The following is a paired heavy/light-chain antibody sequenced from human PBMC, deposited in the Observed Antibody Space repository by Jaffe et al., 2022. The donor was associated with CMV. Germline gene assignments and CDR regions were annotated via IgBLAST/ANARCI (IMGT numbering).Light chain of an antibody. CDR1: QSISSW. V-gene: IGKV1-5*03. CDR3: QQYNSFGLT. J-gene: IGKJ4*01. CDR2: KAS. Sequence: DIQMTQSPSTLSASVGDRVTITCRASQSISSWLAWYQQKPGKAPKLLIYKASNLESGVPSRFSGSGSGTEFTLTISSLEPDDFATYYCQQYNSFGLTFGGGTKVEIK.
Heavy chain of an antibody. D-gene: IGHD5-18*01. Sequence: EVQLLESGGGLAQPGGSLRLSCAASGFTFRRYAMNWVRQAPGKGLEWVSVISDSGGRTYYADSVKGRFTMSRDNSKNTVYLQMNSLRAEDTALYYCAKSWDTAMDDAFDIWGQGTMVTVSS. CDR2: ISDSGGRT. V-gene: IGHV3-23*01. J-gene: IGHJ3*02. CDR1: GFTFRRYA. CDR3: AKSWDTAMDDAFDI.